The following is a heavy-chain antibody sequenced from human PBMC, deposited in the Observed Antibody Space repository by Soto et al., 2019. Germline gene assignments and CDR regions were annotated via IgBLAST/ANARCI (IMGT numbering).Heavy chain of an antibody. Sequence: QVHLVESGGGLVKPGGSLRLSCAVSGFTFSDYYMSWIRQAPGKGLEWVAYISSGGTTIYYGDSVKGRFAISRDNSKSTLYLQMSSLRAEDTAVYFCARRQISPPTRGAAAARGGMDVWGQGTTVTVSS. CDR1: GFTFSDYY. CDR3: ARRQISPPTRGAAAARGGMDV. D-gene: IGHD6-13*01. J-gene: IGHJ6*02. CDR2: ISSGGTTI. V-gene: IGHV3-11*04.